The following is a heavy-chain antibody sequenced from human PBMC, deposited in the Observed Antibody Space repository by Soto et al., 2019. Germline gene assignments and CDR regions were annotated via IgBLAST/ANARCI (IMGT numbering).Heavy chain of an antibody. Sequence: PSETLSLTCAVSGGSISSSNWWSWVRQPPGKGLEWIGEIYHSGSTNYNPSLKSRVTISVDKSKNQFSLKLSSVTAADTAVYYCARDRGWLRFHYYGMDVWGQGTTVTVS. CDR2: IYHSGST. J-gene: IGHJ6*02. CDR3: ARDRGWLRFHYYGMDV. D-gene: IGHD5-12*01. CDR1: GGSISSSNW. V-gene: IGHV4-4*02.